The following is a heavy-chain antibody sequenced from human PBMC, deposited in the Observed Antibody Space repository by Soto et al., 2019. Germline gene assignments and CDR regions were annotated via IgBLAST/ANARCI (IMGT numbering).Heavy chain of an antibody. Sequence: EVQLVQAGAEVKKPGESLKISCKGSVYSFTSYWIGWVRQMPGKGLEGMGIIYPGDSDTRYSPAFQGQVTISADKSIITAYLQGSRLKASDTAMYYCERRSGVNYYYDSGMDVWGQGTTVNVSS. J-gene: IGHJ6*02. CDR3: ERRSGVNYYYDSGMDV. D-gene: IGHD3-10*01. CDR1: VYSFTSYW. CDR2: IYPGDSDT. V-gene: IGHV5-51*01.